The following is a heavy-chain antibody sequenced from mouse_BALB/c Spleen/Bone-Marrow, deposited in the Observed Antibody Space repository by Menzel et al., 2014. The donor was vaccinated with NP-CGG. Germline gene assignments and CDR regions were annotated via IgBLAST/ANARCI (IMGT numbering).Heavy chain of an antibody. CDR3: ARVYYGYDGTSSWFAY. CDR2: INPYNDGT. V-gene: IGHV1-14*01. J-gene: IGHJ3*01. Sequence: VQLKQSGPELVKPGASAKMSCKASGYTFTNYVMHWVKQKPGQGLEWIGYINPYNDGTKYNEKFKGKATLTSDKSSSTAYMDLSSLTSEDSAVYYCARVYYGYDGTSSWFAYWGQGTLVTVSA. CDR1: GYTFTNYV. D-gene: IGHD2-2*01.